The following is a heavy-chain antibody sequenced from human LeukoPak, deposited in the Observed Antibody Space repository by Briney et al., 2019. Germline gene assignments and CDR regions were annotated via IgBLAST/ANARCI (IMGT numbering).Heavy chain of an antibody. J-gene: IGHJ4*02. V-gene: IGHV3-66*01. CDR1: GCTVSGNY. Sequence: GGSLRLSWAAAGCTVSGNYMSWVRQAPGKGLEWVSIIYSGCRTHYAASVKDRFTISRDNSKNTLYLQMNSLRAEETAVYYCARSLSSSWYEFDYWGQGTLVTVSS. CDR2: IYSGCRT. CDR3: ARSLSSSWYEFDY. D-gene: IGHD6-13*01.